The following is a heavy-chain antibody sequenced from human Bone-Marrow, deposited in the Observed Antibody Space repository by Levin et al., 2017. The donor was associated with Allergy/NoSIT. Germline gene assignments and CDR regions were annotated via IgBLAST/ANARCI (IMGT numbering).Heavy chain of an antibody. V-gene: IGHV3-30*18. Sequence: QPGGSLRLSCAASGFSFSNYGMHWVRQAPGKGLEWVASISYEGSIKYYADSVKGRFTISRDNSKRTLYLQMNSLGPEDTAVYYCAKRAEVFLLSVDYFDYWGQGTLVTVSS. D-gene: IGHD3-22*01. CDR1: GFSFSNYG. CDR2: ISYEGSIK. J-gene: IGHJ4*02. CDR3: AKRAEVFLLSVDYFDY.